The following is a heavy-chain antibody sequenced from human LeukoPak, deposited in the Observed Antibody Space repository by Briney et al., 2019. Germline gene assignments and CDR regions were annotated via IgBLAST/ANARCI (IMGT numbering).Heavy chain of an antibody. Sequence: PSETLSLTCAVYGGSFSGYYWSWIRQPPGKGLECIGEINHSGSTNYNPSLKSRVTISVDTSKNQFSLKLSSVTAADTAVYYCARGTPPSTYCGGDCYSRWFDPWGQGTLVTVSS. CDR1: GGSFSGYY. CDR2: INHSGST. J-gene: IGHJ5*02. V-gene: IGHV4-34*01. D-gene: IGHD2-21*02. CDR3: ARGTPPSTYCGGDCYSRWFDP.